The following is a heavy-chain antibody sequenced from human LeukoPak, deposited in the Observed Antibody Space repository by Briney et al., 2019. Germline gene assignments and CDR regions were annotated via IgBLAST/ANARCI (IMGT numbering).Heavy chain of an antibody. J-gene: IGHJ6*02. CDR1: GEPFNGYY. CDR2: INHSGST. Sequence: SETLSLTCAVYGEPFNGYYWNWIRQSPGKGLEWIGEINHSGSTNYNPSLKSRVTISVDTSKNQFSLKLSSVTAADTAVYYCARFYGDYVEDYYGMDVWGQGTTVTVSS. CDR3: ARFYGDYVEDYYGMDV. D-gene: IGHD4-17*01. V-gene: IGHV4-34*01.